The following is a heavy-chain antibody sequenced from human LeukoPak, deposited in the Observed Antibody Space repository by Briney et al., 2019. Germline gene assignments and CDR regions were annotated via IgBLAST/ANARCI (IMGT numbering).Heavy chain of an antibody. J-gene: IGHJ3*02. CDR3: AIRARTFSAFDI. Sequence: GASVKVSCKASGYTFTSYYMHWVRQAPGQGLEWMGIINPSGGSTSYAQKFQGRVTMTRDTSISTAYMELSRLRSDDTAVYYCAIRARTFSAFDIWGQGTMVTVSS. CDR2: INPSGGST. CDR1: GYTFTSYY. V-gene: IGHV1-46*01. D-gene: IGHD1-14*01.